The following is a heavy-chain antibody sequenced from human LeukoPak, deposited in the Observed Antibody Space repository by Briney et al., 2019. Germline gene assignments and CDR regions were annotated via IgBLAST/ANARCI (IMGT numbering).Heavy chain of an antibody. CDR3: ARMAYDSSGYYSLDAFDI. D-gene: IGHD3-22*01. V-gene: IGHV3-66*01. Sequence: GGSLRLSCAASGFTVSSNYMSWVRQAPGKGLEWVSVIYSGGSTYYADSVKGRFTISRDNSKNTLYLQMNSLGAEDTAVYYCARMAYDSSGYYSLDAFDIWGQGTMVTVSS. J-gene: IGHJ3*02. CDR2: IYSGGST. CDR1: GFTVSSNY.